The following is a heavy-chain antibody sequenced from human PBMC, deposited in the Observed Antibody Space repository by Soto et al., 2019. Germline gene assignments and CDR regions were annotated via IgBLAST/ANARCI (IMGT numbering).Heavy chain of an antibody. V-gene: IGHV5-51*01. CDR3: AAWYDTGLDGFDI. D-gene: IGHD3-22*01. CDR2: IFPSDSDT. CDR1: GYNFANYW. Sequence: GESLKISGKGSGYNFANYWIGWVRQMPGKGLEWMGMIFPSDSDTKKGPSLQGQITMSVDKSNSSAYLQWRSLKASDTSMYYCAAWYDTGLDGFDIWGEGTMVTVSS. J-gene: IGHJ3*02.